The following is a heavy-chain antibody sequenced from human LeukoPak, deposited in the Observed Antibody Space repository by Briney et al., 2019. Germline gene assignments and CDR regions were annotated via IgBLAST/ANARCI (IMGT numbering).Heavy chain of an antibody. CDR3: ARDLNYYGSGSYYYDY. J-gene: IGHJ4*02. CDR1: GDTFTDYY. D-gene: IGHD3-10*01. CDR2: INPNSGGT. V-gene: IGHV1-2*02. Sequence: ASVKVSCKASGDTFTDYYIHWVRQAPGQGLEWMGWINPNSGGTNYAQKFQGRVTMSRDTSISTAYMELSRLRSDDTAVYYCARDLNYYGSGSYYYDYWGQGTLVTVSS.